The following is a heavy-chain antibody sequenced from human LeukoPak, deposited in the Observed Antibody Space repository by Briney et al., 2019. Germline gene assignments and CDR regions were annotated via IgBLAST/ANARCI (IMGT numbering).Heavy chain of an antibody. Sequence: GGSLRLSCAASGFTFSSYGMHWVRQAPGKGLEWVAFIRYDGSNKYYADSVKGRFTISRDISRNTLYLLMSSLRVEDTAVYYCVRADNGFDQWGQGALVTVSS. CDR2: IRYDGSNK. CDR3: VRADNGFDQ. V-gene: IGHV3-30*02. D-gene: IGHD1-1*01. J-gene: IGHJ4*02. CDR1: GFTFSSYG.